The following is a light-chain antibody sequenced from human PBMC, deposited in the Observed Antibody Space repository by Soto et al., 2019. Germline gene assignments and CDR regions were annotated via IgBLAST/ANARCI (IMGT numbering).Light chain of an antibody. J-gene: IGKJ5*01. CDR2: GVS. Sequence: EIVMTQSPATLSVSPGERATVSCRASQSVSSNYLAWYQQVPGQAPRLLIYGVSSRAAGIPDRFSGSGSGTGFTLTINRLEPEDFAVYYCQQYHNTPITFGQGTRLEIK. CDR3: QQYHNTPIT. V-gene: IGKV3-20*01. CDR1: QSVSSNY.